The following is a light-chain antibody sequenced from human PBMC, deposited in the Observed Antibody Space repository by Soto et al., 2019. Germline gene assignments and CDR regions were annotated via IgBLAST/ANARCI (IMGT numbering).Light chain of an antibody. CDR2: GAS. V-gene: IGKV3-20*01. CDR3: QHYDSSPPT. CDR1: QSLNSNY. J-gene: IGKJ1*01. Sequence: EIVLTQSPGTLSLSPGERATLSCRASQSLNSNYLAWYQQKPGQAPRLLIYGASSRATGIPDRFSGSGSGTDFTLPISRLEPEDFAVFFCQHYDSSPPTFGQGTKVEIK.